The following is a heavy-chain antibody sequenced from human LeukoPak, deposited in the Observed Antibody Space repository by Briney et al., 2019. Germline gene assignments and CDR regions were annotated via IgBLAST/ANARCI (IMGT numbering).Heavy chain of an antibody. V-gene: IGHV3-7*01. J-gene: IGHJ2*01. CDR3: ARRYFDL. Sequence: GGSLRLSCAASGFTFSDCWMSWVRQAPGKGLEWVANIKQDGSEKYYVDSVKGRFTISRDNAKNSLYLQMNSLRAEDTAVYYCARRYFDLWGRGTLVTVSS. CDR2: IKQDGSEK. CDR1: GFTFSDCW.